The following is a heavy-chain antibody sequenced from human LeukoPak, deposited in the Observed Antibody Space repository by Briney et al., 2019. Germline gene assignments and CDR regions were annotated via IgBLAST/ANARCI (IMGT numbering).Heavy chain of an antibody. CDR2: IYYSGST. CDR1: GGSISSSSYY. J-gene: IGHJ4*02. V-gene: IGHV4-39*07. Sequence: SETLSLTCTVSGGSISSSSYYWGWIRQPPGKGLEWIGSIYYSGSTYYNPSLKSRVTISVDTSKNQFSLKLSSVTAADTAVYYCAREDYYDSSGYYYVSYYYFDYWGQGTLVTVSS. CDR3: AREDYYDSSGYYYVSYYYFDY. D-gene: IGHD3-22*01.